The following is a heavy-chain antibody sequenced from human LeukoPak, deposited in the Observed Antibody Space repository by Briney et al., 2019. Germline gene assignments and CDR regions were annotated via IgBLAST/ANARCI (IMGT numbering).Heavy chain of an antibody. Sequence: SVKVSCKASGGTFSSYAISWVRQAPGQGLEWKGGIIPIFGTANYAQKFQGRVTITADKSTSTAYMELSSLRSEDTAVYYCARDLQTTVTTWDWGQGTLVTVSS. CDR3: ARDLQTTVTTWD. D-gene: IGHD4-17*01. J-gene: IGHJ4*02. CDR2: IIPIFGTA. V-gene: IGHV1-69*06. CDR1: GGTFSSYA.